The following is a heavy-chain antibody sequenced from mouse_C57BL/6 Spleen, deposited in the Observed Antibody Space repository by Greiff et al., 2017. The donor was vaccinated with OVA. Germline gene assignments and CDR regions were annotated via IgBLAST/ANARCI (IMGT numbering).Heavy chain of an antibody. CDR1: GYAFSSSW. J-gene: IGHJ3*01. CDR2: IYPGDGDT. D-gene: IGHD1-2*01. V-gene: IGHV1-82*01. Sequence: QVQLQQSGPELVKPGASVKISCKASGYAFSSSWMNWVKQRPGKGLEWIGRIYPGDGDTNYNGKFKGKATLTADKSSSPAYMQLSSLTSEDSAVYFCAGYEGAWFAYWGQGTLVTVSA. CDR3: AGYEGAWFAY.